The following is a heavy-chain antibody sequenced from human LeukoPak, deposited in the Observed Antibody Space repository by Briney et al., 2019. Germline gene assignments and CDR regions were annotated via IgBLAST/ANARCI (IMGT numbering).Heavy chain of an antibody. CDR2: ISGSGGRT. V-gene: IGHV3-23*01. CDR1: GFTLSSYA. Sequence: RVGSLRLSCAAPGFTLSSYAMSWVRQAPGKGLEWVSAISGSGGRTYYADSVKGRFTISRDNSKNTLYLQMNSLRAEDTAVYYCAKGIWDSSQYWGQGTLVTVSS. D-gene: IGHD6-19*01. J-gene: IGHJ4*02. CDR3: AKGIWDSSQY.